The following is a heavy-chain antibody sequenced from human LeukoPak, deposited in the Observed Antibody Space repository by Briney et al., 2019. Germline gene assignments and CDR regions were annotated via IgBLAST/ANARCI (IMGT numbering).Heavy chain of an antibody. D-gene: IGHD1/OR15-1a*01. J-gene: IGHJ3*01. Sequence: ASVKVSCKASGYSFTDYYMHWVRQAPGQGLDWVGWINPTSGATNYAQKFQGRVTMTRDTSNNTSYMELSRLRSDDTAAYYCAREFRTTTWSFDAFDLWGQGTMVTVSS. CDR3: AREFRTTTWSFDAFDL. V-gene: IGHV1-2*02. CDR1: GYSFTDYY. CDR2: INPTSGAT.